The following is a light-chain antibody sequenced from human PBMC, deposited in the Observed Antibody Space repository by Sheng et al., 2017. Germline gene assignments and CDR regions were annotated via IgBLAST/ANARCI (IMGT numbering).Light chain of an antibody. Sequence: DIQMTQSPSSLSASVGDRVTITCQASQDISNYLNWYQQKPGKAPKLLIYDASNLETGVPSRFSGSGSGTDFTLTISSLQAEDVAVYYCQQYYSSPLTFGGGTKVEI. CDR2: DAS. CDR3: QQYYSSPLT. CDR1: QDISNY. J-gene: IGKJ4*01. V-gene: IGKV1-33*01.